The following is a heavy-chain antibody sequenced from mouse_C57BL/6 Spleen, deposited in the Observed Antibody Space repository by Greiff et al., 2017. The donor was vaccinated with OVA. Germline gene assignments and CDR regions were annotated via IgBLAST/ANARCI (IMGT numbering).Heavy chain of an antibody. CDR2: IYPGSGST. D-gene: IGHD2-5*01. V-gene: IGHV1-55*01. CDR3: ARSIAYYSNLYAMDY. Sequence: VQLQQSGAELVKPGVSVKMSCKASGYTFTSYWITWVKQRPGQGLEWIGDIYPGSGSTNYNEKFKSKATLTVDTSSSTAYMQLSSLTSEDSAVYYCARSIAYYSNLYAMDYWGQGTSVTVSS. J-gene: IGHJ4*01. CDR1: GYTFTSYW.